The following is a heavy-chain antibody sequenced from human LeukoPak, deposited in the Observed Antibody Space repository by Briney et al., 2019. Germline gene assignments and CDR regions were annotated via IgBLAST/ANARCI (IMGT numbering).Heavy chain of an antibody. V-gene: IGHV1-69-2*01. J-gene: IGHJ5*02. Sequence: ASVKVSCKASGYTFTDYYMHWVVQAPGKGLEWMGRVDPADGEAAYAQKFQGRVTITADPSRDTAYMELTSLRSEDTAMYLTEGYCTSDNCYVHWGQGTLVTVSS. CDR2: VDPADGEA. CDR1: GYTFTDYY. D-gene: IGHD2-8*02. CDR3: EGYCTSDNCYVH.